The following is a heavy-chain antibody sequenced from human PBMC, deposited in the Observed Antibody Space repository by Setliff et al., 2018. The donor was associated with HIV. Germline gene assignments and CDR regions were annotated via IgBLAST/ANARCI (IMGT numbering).Heavy chain of an antibody. CDR3: AGSCSGGSCGAFEI. CDR1: GGTFSSYT. D-gene: IGHD2-15*01. J-gene: IGHJ3*02. Sequence: SVKVSCKASGGTFSSYTLSWVRQAPGQGLEWMGGLIPSFGTSNYAQNFQGRVTITADESTSTAYMELSSLRTEDTAVYYCAGSCSGGSCGAFEIWGQGTMVTVSS. CDR2: LIPSFGTS. V-gene: IGHV1-69*13.